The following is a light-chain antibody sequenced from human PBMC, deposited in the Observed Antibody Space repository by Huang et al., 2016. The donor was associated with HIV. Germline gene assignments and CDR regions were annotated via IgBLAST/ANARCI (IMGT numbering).Light chain of an antibody. J-gene: IGKJ1*01. V-gene: IGKV1-39*01. CDR2: AAS. CDR1: QSINTY. CDR3: QQSYSPPWT. Sequence: DIQMTQSPSSLSASVGDRVTITCRASQSINTYLNWYQQRPGKAPRLLIYAASSLQSVVPSSFRGGGSVTGFTLTISSLQTEDFVTYYCQQSYSPPWTFGQGTKVEIK.